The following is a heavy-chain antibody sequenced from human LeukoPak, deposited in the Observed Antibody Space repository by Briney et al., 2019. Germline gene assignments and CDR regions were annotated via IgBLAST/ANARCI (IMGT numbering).Heavy chain of an antibody. D-gene: IGHD6-13*01. CDR1: GGSISSYY. Sequence: SETLSLTCTVSGGSISSYYWSWIRQPPGKGLEWIGHIYYSGSTNYNPSLKSRVTISVDTSKNQFSLKLSSVTAADTAVYYCARSWTRIAAANYYYYGMDVWGQGTTVTVPS. J-gene: IGHJ6*02. V-gene: IGHV4-59*01. CDR3: ARSWTRIAAANYYYYGMDV. CDR2: IYYSGST.